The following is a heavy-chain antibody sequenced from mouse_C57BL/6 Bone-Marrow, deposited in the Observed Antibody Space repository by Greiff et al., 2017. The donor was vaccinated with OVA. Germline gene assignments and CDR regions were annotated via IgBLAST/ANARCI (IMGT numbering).Heavy chain of an antibody. Sequence: QVQLKQSGAELVKPGASVKLSCKASGYTFTSYWMHWVKQRPGQGLEWIGMIHPNSGSTNYNEKFKSKATLTVDKSSSTAYMQLSSLTSEDSAVYYCARDSSDFDYWGQGTTLTVSS. D-gene: IGHD3-2*01. CDR3: ARDSSDFDY. CDR1: GYTFTSYW. J-gene: IGHJ2*01. V-gene: IGHV1-64*01. CDR2: IHPNSGST.